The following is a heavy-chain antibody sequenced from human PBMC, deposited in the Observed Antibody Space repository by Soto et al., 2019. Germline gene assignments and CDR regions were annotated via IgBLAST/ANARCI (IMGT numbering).Heavy chain of an antibody. Sequence: PSETLSLTCTVSGGSISSGGYYWSWIRQHPGKGLEWIGYIYYSGSTYYNPSLKSRVTISVDTSKNQFSLKLSSVTAADTAVYYCARDKLLWFGELEYNWFDPWGQGTLVTVSS. CDR1: GGSISSGGYY. CDR3: ARDKLLWFGELEYNWFDP. V-gene: IGHV4-31*03. J-gene: IGHJ5*02. D-gene: IGHD3-10*01. CDR2: IYYSGST.